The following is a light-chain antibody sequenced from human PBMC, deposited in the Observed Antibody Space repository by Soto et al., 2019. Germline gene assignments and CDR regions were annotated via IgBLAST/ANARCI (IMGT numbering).Light chain of an antibody. CDR1: QSVSSCY. Sequence: EIVLTQSPGTLSLSPGERATLSCRASQSVSSCYLAWYQQKPGQTPRLLIYGASSRATGIPDRFSGVGSGTDFTLTISRLEPEDFAVYYFPQCGSSPRTFGQWTKVEIK. V-gene: IGKV3-20*01. CDR2: GAS. CDR3: PQCGSSPRT. J-gene: IGKJ1*01.